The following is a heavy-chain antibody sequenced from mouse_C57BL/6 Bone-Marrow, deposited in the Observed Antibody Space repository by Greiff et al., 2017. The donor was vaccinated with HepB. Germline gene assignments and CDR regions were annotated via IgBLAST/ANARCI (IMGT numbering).Heavy chain of an antibody. CDR2: IHPNSGST. V-gene: IGHV1-64*01. CDR1: GYTFTSYW. D-gene: IGHD1-1*01. J-gene: IGHJ4*01. CDR3: AREGYYYGSSLYYAMDY. Sequence: QVQLQQPGAELVKPGASVKLSCKASGYTFTSYWMHWVKQRPGQGLEWIGMIHPNSGSTNYNEKFKSKATLTVDKSSSTAYMQLSSLTSEDSAVYYCAREGYYYGSSLYYAMDYWGQGTSVTVSS.